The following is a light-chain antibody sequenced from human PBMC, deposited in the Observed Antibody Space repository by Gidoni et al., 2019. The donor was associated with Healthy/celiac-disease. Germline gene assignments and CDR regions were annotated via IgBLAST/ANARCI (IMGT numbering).Light chain of an antibody. Sequence: DIQLTQSASFLSASVGDRVTITCRASQGISSYLAWYQQKPGKAPKLLIYAASTLQSGVPSRFSGSVSGTEFTLTISSLQPEDFATYYWQQLNSYPRTFGQGTKLEIK. CDR1: QGISSY. CDR3: QQLNSYPRT. V-gene: IGKV1-9*01. J-gene: IGKJ2*02. CDR2: AAS.